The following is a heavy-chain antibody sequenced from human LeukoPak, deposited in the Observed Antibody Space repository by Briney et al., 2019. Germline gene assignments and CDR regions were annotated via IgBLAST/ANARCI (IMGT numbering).Heavy chain of an antibody. J-gene: IGHJ6*02. Sequence: SETLSLTCAVYGGSFSGYHWSWIRQPPGKGLEWIGEINHSGSTNYNPSLKSRVTISVDTSKNQFSLKLSSVTAADTAVYYCGRWRGVIVSFYYGMDVWGQGTTVTVSS. CDR2: INHSGST. V-gene: IGHV4-34*01. D-gene: IGHD3-16*02. CDR3: GRWRGVIVSFYYGMDV. CDR1: GGSFSGYH.